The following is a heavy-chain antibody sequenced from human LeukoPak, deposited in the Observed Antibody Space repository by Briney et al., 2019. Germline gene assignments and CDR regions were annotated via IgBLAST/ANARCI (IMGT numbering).Heavy chain of an antibody. D-gene: IGHD5-18*01. CDR3: ARVSRTDTAMARGPNWFDP. Sequence: SETLSLTCTVSGGSISSYYWSWIRQPPGKGLEWIGYIYYSGSTNYNPSLKSRVTISVDTSKNQFSLKLSSVTAADTAVYYCARVSRTDTAMARGPNWFDPWGQGTLVTVSS. CDR2: IYYSGST. CDR1: GGSISSYY. J-gene: IGHJ5*02. V-gene: IGHV4-59*12.